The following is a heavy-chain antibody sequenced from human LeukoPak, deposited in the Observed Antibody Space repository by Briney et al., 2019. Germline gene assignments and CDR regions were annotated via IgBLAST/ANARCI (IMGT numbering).Heavy chain of an antibody. Sequence: ASVKVSCKASGYTLSSYGVNWVRQAPGQGLEWMGWISAYNGNTNYAQKLQGRVTMTTDTSTSTAYMELRSLRSDDTAVYYCAREYYYDSRAFDIWGQGTMVTVSS. J-gene: IGHJ3*02. CDR3: AREYYYDSRAFDI. CDR2: ISAYNGNT. D-gene: IGHD3-22*01. CDR1: GYTLSSYG. V-gene: IGHV1-18*04.